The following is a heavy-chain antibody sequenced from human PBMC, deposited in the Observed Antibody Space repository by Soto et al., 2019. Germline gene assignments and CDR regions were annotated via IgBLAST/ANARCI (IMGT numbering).Heavy chain of an antibody. J-gene: IGHJ4*02. V-gene: IGHV4-59*12. D-gene: IGHD5-18*01. CDR1: GGSISSYY. CDR2: IYYSGST. Sequence: PSETLSLTCTVSGGSISSYYWSWIRQPPGKGLEWIGYIYYSGSTNYNPSLKSRVTISVDTSKNQFSLKLSSVTAADTAVYYCAREADTAMGYFDYWGQGTLVTVSS. CDR3: AREADTAMGYFDY.